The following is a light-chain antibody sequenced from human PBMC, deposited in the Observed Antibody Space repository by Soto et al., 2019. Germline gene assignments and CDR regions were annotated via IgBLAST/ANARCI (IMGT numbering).Light chain of an antibody. J-gene: IGKJ1*01. V-gene: IGKV3-20*01. CDR3: QQHGTSPPSWT. CDR1: QSVTSNY. CDR2: GAS. Sequence: ETVLTQSPGTLSLSPGERATLFCRASQSVTSNYLAWYQQKPGQAPRLLIYGASSRATGIPDRFSGSGSGTDFTLTISRLEPEDFAVYYCQQHGTSPPSWTFGQGTKVVIK.